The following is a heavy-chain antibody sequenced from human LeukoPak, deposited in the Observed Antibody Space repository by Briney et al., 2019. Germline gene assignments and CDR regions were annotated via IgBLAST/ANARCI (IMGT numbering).Heavy chain of an antibody. D-gene: IGHD4-23*01. V-gene: IGHV3-11*01. Sequence: GGSLRLSCAASGFTFSDYYMSWIRQAPGKGLEWVSYISSRGSTIYYADSVKGRFTISRDNAENSLYLQMNSLRAEDTAVYYCATYGGLNHTPRVRYFDYWGQGTLVTVSS. CDR2: ISSRGSTI. CDR1: GFTFSDYY. CDR3: ATYGGLNHTPRVRYFDY. J-gene: IGHJ4*02.